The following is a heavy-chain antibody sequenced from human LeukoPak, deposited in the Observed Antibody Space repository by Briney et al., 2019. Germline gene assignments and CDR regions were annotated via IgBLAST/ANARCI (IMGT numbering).Heavy chain of an antibody. CDR1: GYTFTGYY. CDR2: INPSGDNT. V-gene: IGHV1-46*01. CDR3: ARDNSQGDSAWWFDP. Sequence: ASVKVSCKASGYTFTGYYMHWVRQAPGQGLEWMGIINPSGDNTWYAQKFQGRVTMTRDMATSTDYMEVSSLKSEDTAVYYCARDNSQGDSAWWFDPWGQGTLVTVSS. D-gene: IGHD1-26*01. J-gene: IGHJ5*02.